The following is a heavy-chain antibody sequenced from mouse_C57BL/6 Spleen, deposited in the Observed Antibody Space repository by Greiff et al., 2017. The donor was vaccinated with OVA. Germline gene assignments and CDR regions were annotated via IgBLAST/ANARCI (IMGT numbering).Heavy chain of an antibody. CDR1: GFSLSTSGMG. D-gene: IGHD1-1*01. Sequence: QVTLKVCGPGILQSSQTLSLTCSFSGFSLSTSGMGVSWIRQPSGKGLEWLAHIYWDDDKRYNPSLKSRLTISKDTSRNQVFLKITSVDTADTATYYCARRAYYYGSSYEYFDVWGTGTTVTVSS. V-gene: IGHV8-12*01. CDR2: IYWDDDK. CDR3: ARRAYYYGSSYEYFDV. J-gene: IGHJ1*03.